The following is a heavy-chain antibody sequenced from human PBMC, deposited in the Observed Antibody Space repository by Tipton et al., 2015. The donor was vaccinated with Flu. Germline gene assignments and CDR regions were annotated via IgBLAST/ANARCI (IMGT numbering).Heavy chain of an antibody. Sequence: SLRLSCAAAGFKFGDYAMHWVRQPPGRGLEWVAGINWNGADTAYADSVKGRFTISRDNPKTSVYLEMNSLRTEDAALYYCVKDSYGDLYFGNNWFDFWGQGTLLTVSS. V-gene: IGHV3-9*01. CDR1: GFKFGDYA. D-gene: IGHD4-17*01. CDR3: VKDSYGDLYFGNNWFDF. J-gene: IGHJ5*01. CDR2: INWNGADT.